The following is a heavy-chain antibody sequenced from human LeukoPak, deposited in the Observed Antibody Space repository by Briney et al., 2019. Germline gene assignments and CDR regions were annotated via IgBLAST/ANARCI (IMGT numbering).Heavy chain of an antibody. V-gene: IGHV4-4*02. CDR2: IYHSGST. CDR1: GGSISSDNW. Sequence: PSGTLSLTCAVSGGSISSDNWWSWVRQPPGKGLEWIGEIYHSGSTNYNPSLQSRVTISVDKSNNHFSLRLTSVTAADTAVYYCATNGWYCLDHWGQGALVTVYS. J-gene: IGHJ1*01. CDR3: ATNGWYCLDH. D-gene: IGHD6-19*01.